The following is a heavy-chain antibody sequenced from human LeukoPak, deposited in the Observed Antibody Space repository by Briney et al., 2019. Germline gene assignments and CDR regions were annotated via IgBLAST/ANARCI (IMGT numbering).Heavy chain of an antibody. D-gene: IGHD3-22*01. CDR1: GGSISRSSYY. CDR3: ARVDNYYDSSLDYYYYGMDV. V-gene: IGHV4-61*01. Sequence: PSETLSLTCTVSGGSISRSSYYWSWIRQPPGKGLEWIGYIYYSGSTNYNPSLKSRVTISVDTSKNQFSLKLSSVTAADTAVYYCARVDNYYDSSLDYYYYGMDVWGQGTTVTVSS. CDR2: IYYSGST. J-gene: IGHJ6*02.